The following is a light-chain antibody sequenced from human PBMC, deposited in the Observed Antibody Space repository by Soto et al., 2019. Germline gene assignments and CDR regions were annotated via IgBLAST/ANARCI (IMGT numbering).Light chain of an antibody. Sequence: EIVMTQSPATLSVSPGERATLSCRASQSVSSNLAWHQQKPGQAPRLLIYGAFTRATGIPARFSGSGSGTEFTLTISSLQSEDFAVYYCQQYNNWPPTWTFGQGTRWISN. CDR3: QQYNNWPPTWT. J-gene: IGKJ1*01. V-gene: IGKV3-15*01. CDR2: GAF. CDR1: QSVSSN.